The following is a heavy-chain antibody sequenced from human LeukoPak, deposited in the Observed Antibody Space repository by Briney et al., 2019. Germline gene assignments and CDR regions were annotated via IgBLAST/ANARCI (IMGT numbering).Heavy chain of an antibody. V-gene: IGHV4-39*01. D-gene: IGHD1-26*01. Sequence: SETLSLTCTVSGGSISSSSYYLGWVRQPPGKGLEWIGSIYYSGTTYYNPSIKSRVTISVDTSKNQFSLKMSSVTAADTAVYYCARRSDSGSDDGEDYFDFWGQGTLVAVSS. J-gene: IGHJ4*02. CDR3: ARRSDSGSDDGEDYFDF. CDR2: IYYSGTT. CDR1: GGSISSSSYY.